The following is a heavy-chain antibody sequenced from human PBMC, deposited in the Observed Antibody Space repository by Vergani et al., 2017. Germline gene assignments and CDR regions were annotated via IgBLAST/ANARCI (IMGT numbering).Heavy chain of an antibody. J-gene: IGHJ4*02. CDR2: ISYDGSNK. D-gene: IGHD1-26*01. CDR1: GFTFSSYA. CDR3: ARDREIYFDY. Sequence: QVQLVESGGGVVQPGRSLRLSCAASGFTFSSYAMPWVRPAPGKGLGWVAVISYDGSNKYYADSVKGRFTISRDNSKNTLYLQMNSLRAEDTDVYYCARDREIYFDYWGQGTLVTVSS. V-gene: IGHV3-30*01.